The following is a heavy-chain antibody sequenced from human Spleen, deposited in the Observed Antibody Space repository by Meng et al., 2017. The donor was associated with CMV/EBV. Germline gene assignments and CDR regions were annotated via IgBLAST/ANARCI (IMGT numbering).Heavy chain of an antibody. Sequence: GESLKISCAASGFTFSSYAMSWVRQAPGKGLEWVSAISGSGGSTYYADSVKGRFTISRDNSKNTLYLQMNSLRAEDTAVYYCAKDRGSYSPLGFDYWGQGTLVTVSS. CDR1: GFTFSSYA. CDR3: AKDRGSYSPLGFDY. D-gene: IGHD1-26*01. J-gene: IGHJ4*02. CDR2: ISGSGGST. V-gene: IGHV3-23*01.